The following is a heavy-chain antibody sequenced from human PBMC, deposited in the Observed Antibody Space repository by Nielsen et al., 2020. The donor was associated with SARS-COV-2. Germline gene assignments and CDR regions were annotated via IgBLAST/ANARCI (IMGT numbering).Heavy chain of an antibody. D-gene: IGHD4-17*01. CDR3: ARDQSNYGDPLRFYYYYGMDV. V-gene: IGHV4-61*01. CDR2: IYYSGST. Sequence: SETLSLTCTVSGGSVSSGSYYWSWIRQPPGKGLEWIGYIYYSGSTNYNPSLKSRVTISVDTSKNQFSLKLSSVTAADTAVYYCARDQSNYGDPLRFYYYYGMDVWGQGTTVTVSS. CDR1: GGSVSSGSYY. J-gene: IGHJ6*02.